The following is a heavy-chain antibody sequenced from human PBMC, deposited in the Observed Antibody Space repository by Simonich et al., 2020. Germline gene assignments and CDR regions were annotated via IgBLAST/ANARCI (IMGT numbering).Heavy chain of an antibody. Sequence: QVQLVQSGAEVKKPGASVKVSCKASGYTFTGYYMHWVRQAPGQGLEGRGRINPNSGGTNDAQKFQGRVTRTRDTSISTAYMELSRLRSDDTAVYYCARSHIAAAGTGYFQHWGQGTLVTVSS. CDR1: GYTFTGYY. CDR2: INPNSGGT. V-gene: IGHV1-2*02. J-gene: IGHJ1*01. D-gene: IGHD6-13*01. CDR3: ARSHIAAAGTGYFQH.